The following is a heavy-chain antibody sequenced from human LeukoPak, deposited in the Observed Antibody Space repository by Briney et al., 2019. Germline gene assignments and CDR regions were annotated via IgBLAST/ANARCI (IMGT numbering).Heavy chain of an antibody. CDR1: GFTFSSYA. Sequence: GGSLRLSCAASGFTFSSYAMSWVRQAPGKGLEWVSAISGSGGSTYYADSVKGRFTISRDNSKNTLYLQMSSLRAEDTAVYYCAKQSWQQLVHDWFDPWGQGTLVTVSS. CDR3: AKQSWQQLVHDWFDP. D-gene: IGHD6-13*01. V-gene: IGHV3-23*01. CDR2: ISGSGGST. J-gene: IGHJ5*02.